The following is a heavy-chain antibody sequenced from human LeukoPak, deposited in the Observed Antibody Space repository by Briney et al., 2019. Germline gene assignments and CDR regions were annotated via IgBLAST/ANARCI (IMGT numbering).Heavy chain of an antibody. CDR2: IYPGANT. Sequence: GGSLRLSCAASGFTLSSTYLSWVRQAPGKGLEWVSVIYPGANTFYAEPVKGRFTISRDNSKNTVSLQMNSLRADDTGVYYCARGYFDNWGQGTLVTVSS. J-gene: IGHJ4*02. V-gene: IGHV3-66*01. CDR1: GFTLSSTY. CDR3: ARGYFDN.